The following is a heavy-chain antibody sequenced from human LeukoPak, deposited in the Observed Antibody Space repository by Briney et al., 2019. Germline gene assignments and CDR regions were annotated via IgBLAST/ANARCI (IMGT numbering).Heavy chain of an antibody. D-gene: IGHD3-10*01. CDR1: GGSISSSSYY. J-gene: IGHJ4*02. V-gene: IGHV4-39*01. CDR3: ARLRGISPFGELFGY. CDR2: IYYSGST. Sequence: SETLSLTCTVSGGSISSSSYYWGWLRQPPGKGLEWIGSIYYSGSTYYNPALKSRVTISVDTSKNQFSLKLSSVTAADTAVYYCARLRGISPFGELFGYWGQGTLVTVSS.